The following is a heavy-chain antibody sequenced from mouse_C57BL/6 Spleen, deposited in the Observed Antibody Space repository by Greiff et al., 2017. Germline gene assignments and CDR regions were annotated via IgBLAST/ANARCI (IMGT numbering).Heavy chain of an antibody. Sequence: QVQLQQSGPELVKPGASVKISCKASGYAFSSSWMNWVKQRPGKGLEWIGRIYPGDGDTNYNGKFKGKATLTADKSSSTAYMQRSSLTSEDSAVYFCARGGILYPDWFAYWGQGTLVTVSA. D-gene: IGHD2-12*01. CDR3: ARGGILYPDWFAY. CDR1: GYAFSSSW. J-gene: IGHJ3*01. CDR2: IYPGDGDT. V-gene: IGHV1-82*01.